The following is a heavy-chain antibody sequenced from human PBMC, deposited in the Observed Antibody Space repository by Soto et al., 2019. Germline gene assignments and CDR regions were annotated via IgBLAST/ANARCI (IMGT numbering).Heavy chain of an antibody. Sequence: SRPTLGKPKQTLTPNCTLSGFSLSTSGGGVGWIRQPPGKALEWLALIYWDDDKRYSPSLKSRLTITKDTSKNQVVLTMTNMDPVDTATYYCAHVRMRGATPYWGQGTLVTVSS. CDR1: GFSLSTSGGG. D-gene: IGHD2-15*01. CDR3: AHVRMRGATPY. V-gene: IGHV2-5*02. CDR2: IYWDDDK. J-gene: IGHJ4*02.